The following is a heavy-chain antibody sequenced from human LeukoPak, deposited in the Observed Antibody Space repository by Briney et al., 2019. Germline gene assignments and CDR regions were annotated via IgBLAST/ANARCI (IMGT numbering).Heavy chain of an antibody. CDR2: IYYSGST. D-gene: IGHD2-21*02. V-gene: IGHV4-30-4*08. CDR3: ARDGAQLAYCGGDCYPRAFDI. Sequence: PSETLSLTCAVYGGSFSGYYWSWIRQPPGKGLEWIGYIYYSGSTYYNPSLKSRVTISVDTSKNQFSLKLSSVTAADTAVYYCARDGAQLAYCGGDCYPRAFDIWGQGTMVTVSS. CDR1: GGSFSGYY. J-gene: IGHJ3*02.